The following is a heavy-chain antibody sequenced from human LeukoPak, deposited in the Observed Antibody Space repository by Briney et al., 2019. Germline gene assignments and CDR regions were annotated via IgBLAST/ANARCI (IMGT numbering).Heavy chain of an antibody. CDR1: GLTFSSHE. J-gene: IGHJ4*02. CDR3: ASSTLILDS. D-gene: IGHD2/OR15-2a*01. Sequence: PGGSLRLSCAASGLTFSSHEINWVRQAPGKGLEWVSYISSSGTTIYYADSVKGRFTISRDNAKNSVYLQMNSLRAEDTPVYYCASSTLILDSSGPGTLVIASS. V-gene: IGHV3-48*03. CDR2: ISSSGTTI.